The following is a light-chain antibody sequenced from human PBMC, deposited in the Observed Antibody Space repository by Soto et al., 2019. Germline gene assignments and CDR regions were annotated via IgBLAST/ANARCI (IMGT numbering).Light chain of an antibody. CDR3: QTWGTGIQV. J-gene: IGLJ3*02. V-gene: IGLV4-69*01. CDR1: NGHSSYA. CDR2: LNSDGSH. Sequence: QLVLTQSPSASASLGASVKLTCTLTNGHSSYAIAWHQQQPEKGPRHLMKLNSDGSHSKGDGIPDRFSGSSSGAERYLTISSLQSEDEADYYCQTWGTGIQVFGGGTKLTVL.